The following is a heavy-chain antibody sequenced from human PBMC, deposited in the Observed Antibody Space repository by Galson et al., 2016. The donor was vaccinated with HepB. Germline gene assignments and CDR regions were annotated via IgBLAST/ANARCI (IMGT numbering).Heavy chain of an antibody. CDR2: IYYNGDT. V-gene: IGHV4-39*01. J-gene: IGHJ2*01. Sequence: ETLSLTCSVSGGSISEGSYYWAWIRQPPGKGPEWIGTIYYNGDTYYNPSLKSRITIFVDTSKNQFSLSLTSVTAADTAVYYCASPNGGSTSCFNFDLWGRGTRVTVSS. D-gene: IGHD2-2*01. CDR3: ASPNGGSTSCFNFDL. CDR1: GGSISEGSYY.